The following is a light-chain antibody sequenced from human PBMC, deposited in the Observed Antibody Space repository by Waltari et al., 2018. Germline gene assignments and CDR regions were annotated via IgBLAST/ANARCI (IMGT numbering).Light chain of an antibody. CDR2: GAS. Sequence: DIQMTQSPSSLSASVGDRVIITCRASESVTNFLNWYQQKPGKAPKRLFNGASNLQSGVPSRFMGSGSRTNFSLIVSSLQPEDFATYHCQQSYDTPYTFGQGTKLEIK. CDR3: QQSYDTPYT. CDR1: ESVTNF. J-gene: IGKJ2*01. V-gene: IGKV1-39*01.